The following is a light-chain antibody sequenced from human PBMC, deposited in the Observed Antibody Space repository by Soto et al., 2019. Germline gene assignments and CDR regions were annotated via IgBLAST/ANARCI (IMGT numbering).Light chain of an antibody. CDR1: QSVSSSY. CDR2: GAS. V-gene: IGKV3-20*01. CDR3: QQYGSSPLT. Sequence: EIVLTQSPGTLSLSPGERATLSCRASQSVSSSYLAWYQQKPGQAPRLLIYGASSRATGIPDRFSGSGSGTDFTLTISRLEPEDFAVYYCQQYGSSPLTFGKGPRLEIK. J-gene: IGKJ5*01.